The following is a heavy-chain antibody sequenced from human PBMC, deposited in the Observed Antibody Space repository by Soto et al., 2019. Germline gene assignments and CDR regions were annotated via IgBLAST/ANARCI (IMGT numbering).Heavy chain of an antibody. D-gene: IGHD3-16*01. CDR3: ARDISNDYIWGSQARGAFDI. CDR2: IKQDGSEK. J-gene: IGHJ3*02. CDR1: GFIFSSYW. Sequence: GGSLRLSCAASGFIFSSYWMSWVHQAPGKGLEWVANIKQDGSEKYYVDSVKGRFTISRDNAKNSLYLQMNSLRAEDTAVYYCARDISNDYIWGSQARGAFDIWGQGTMVTVSS. V-gene: IGHV3-7*01.